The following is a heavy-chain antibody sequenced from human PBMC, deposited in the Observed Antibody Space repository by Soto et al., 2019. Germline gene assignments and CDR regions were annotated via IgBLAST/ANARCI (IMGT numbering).Heavy chain of an antibody. CDR2: ISGSGGST. CDR1: GFTFRSYA. V-gene: IGHV3-23*01. D-gene: IGHD3-22*01. Sequence: GGSLRLSCAASGFTFRSYAMSWVRQAPGKGLEWVSAISGSGGSTYYADSVKGRFTISRDNSKNTLYLQMNSLRAEDTAVYYCAKEGSLNYYDSSGYYYYFDYWGQGTLVTVSS. J-gene: IGHJ4*02. CDR3: AKEGSLNYYDSSGYYYYFDY.